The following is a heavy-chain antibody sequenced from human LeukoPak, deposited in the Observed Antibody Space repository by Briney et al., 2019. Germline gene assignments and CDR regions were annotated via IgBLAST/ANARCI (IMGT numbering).Heavy chain of an antibody. Sequence: GGSLRLSCAASGFTFSSYAMHWVRQAPGKGLEYVSAISGNGGSTYYANSVKGRFTISRDNSKNTLYLQMGSLRAEDMAVYYCAGGPRSRQQLSWAIQHWGQGTLVTVSS. CDR3: AGGPRSRQQLSWAIQH. V-gene: IGHV3-64*01. D-gene: IGHD6-13*01. J-gene: IGHJ1*01. CDR2: ISGNGGST. CDR1: GFTFSSYA.